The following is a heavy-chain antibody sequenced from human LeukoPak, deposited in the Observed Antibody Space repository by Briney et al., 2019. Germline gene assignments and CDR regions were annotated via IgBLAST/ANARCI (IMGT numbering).Heavy chain of an antibody. CDR1: GFSFRTYG. CDR3: ARGGSYLSAFDI. J-gene: IGHJ3*02. CDR2: ISYDGSET. D-gene: IGHD1-26*01. V-gene: IGHV3-30*12. Sequence: GGSLRLSCAASGFSFRTYGMHWVRQAPGKGLDWVSFISYDGSETNYADSVKGRFTISRDNSKNTLYLQMNSLRAEDTAVYYCARGGSYLSAFDIWGQGTMVTVSS.